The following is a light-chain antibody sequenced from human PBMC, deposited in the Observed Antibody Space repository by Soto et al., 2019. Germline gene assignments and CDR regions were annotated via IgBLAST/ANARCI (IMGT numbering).Light chain of an antibody. V-gene: IGKV3-11*01. CDR3: QQRNTWPIT. CDR2: DAS. CDR1: HSVDFF. Sequence: HSSTTLCFPPGPGATVSWRASHSVDFFLAWYQQKPGQPPRLLMYDASNRATGIPARFSGSGSGTDFTLTISSLEPEDFAIYYCQQRNTWPITFGQGTRVEIK. J-gene: IGKJ5*01.